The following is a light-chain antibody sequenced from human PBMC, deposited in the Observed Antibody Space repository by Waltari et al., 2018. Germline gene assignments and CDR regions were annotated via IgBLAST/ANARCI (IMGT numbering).Light chain of an antibody. CDR3: QQYNIWPWT. CDR2: RAS. J-gene: IGKJ1*01. Sequence: EVVMTQSPATLSVSPGERVPLSCRASQSAKTGLAWYQPTPGQAPRLLIYRASTRAAGVPDRFSGSGSGTEFTLTISSLQSEDSAIYYCQQYNIWPWTFGPGTNVDIK. CDR1: QSAKTG. V-gene: IGKV3D-15*01.